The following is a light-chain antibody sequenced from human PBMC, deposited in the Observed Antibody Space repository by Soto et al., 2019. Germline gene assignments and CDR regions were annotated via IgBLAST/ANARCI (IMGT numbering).Light chain of an antibody. Sequence: QSALTQPASVSGSPGQSITISCIGTSSDVGAYNLVSWYQQHPGRAPKLFIFDVSDRPSGVSDRFSGSKSGNTASLTISGLQAEDEASYYCSSYTNTSTLVFGGGTQLTVL. CDR3: SSYTNTSTLV. J-gene: IGLJ3*02. CDR1: SSDVGAYNL. CDR2: DVS. V-gene: IGLV2-14*02.